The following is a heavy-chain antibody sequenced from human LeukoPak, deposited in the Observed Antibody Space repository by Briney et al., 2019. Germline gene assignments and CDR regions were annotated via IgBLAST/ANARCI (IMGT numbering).Heavy chain of an antibody. V-gene: IGHV3-23*01. D-gene: IGHD3-22*01. Sequence: GGSLRLSCEASGFTFSSYAMSWVRQAPGKGLEWVSGISTNGGSTSYADSVKGRLTISRDNPRNILYMEMNSLGAEDTAVYYCSVMHMFYDGSAYCVQWGQVTLVT. CDR1: GFTFSSYA. CDR3: SVMHMFYDGSAYCVQ. CDR2: ISTNGGST. J-gene: IGHJ4*02.